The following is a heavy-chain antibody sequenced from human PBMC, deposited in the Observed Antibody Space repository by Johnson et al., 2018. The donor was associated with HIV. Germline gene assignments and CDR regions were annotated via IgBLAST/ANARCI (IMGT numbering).Heavy chain of an antibody. J-gene: IGHJ3*01. V-gene: IGHV3-30*03. Sequence: QVQLVESGGGLVQPGGSLRLSCAASGFSFSSYGMHWVRQAPGKGLEWVAVISYDGSNKYYADAVKGRVNISRDNSKNTLYLQMKSLRAEDTAVYYCVRDGNYYDRSGYRVDAFDVWGQGTMVTVSS. CDR3: VRDGNYYDRSGYRVDAFDV. CDR2: ISYDGSNK. D-gene: IGHD3-22*01. CDR1: GFSFSSYG.